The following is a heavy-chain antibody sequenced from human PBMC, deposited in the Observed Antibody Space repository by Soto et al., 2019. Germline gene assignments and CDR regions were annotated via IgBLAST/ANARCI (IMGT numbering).Heavy chain of an antibody. J-gene: IGHJ4*02. CDR1: GYTFTSYH. V-gene: IGHV1-18*01. CDR2: ISAYNTNT. Sequence: QVQLVQSGAEVKKPGASVKVSCKTSGYTFTSYHISWVRQAPGQGLEWMGCISAYNTNTNYAQKFQGRVTMTTDTLPSTAYMELRSLRSDDTAVYYCARDTPPTDYWGQGTLVTVSS. CDR3: ARDTPPTDY.